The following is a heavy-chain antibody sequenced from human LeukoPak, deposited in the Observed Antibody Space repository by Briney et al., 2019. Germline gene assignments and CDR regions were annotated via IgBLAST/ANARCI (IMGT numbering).Heavy chain of an antibody. V-gene: IGHV4-59*01. D-gene: IGHD3-10*01. Sequence: SETLSLTCTVSGGSISSYYWSWIRQPPGKGLERIGYIYYSGSTNYNPSLKSRVTISVDTSKNQFSLKLSSVTAADTAVYYCARDRRYGSGSRGYYYYGMDVWGQGTTVTVSS. J-gene: IGHJ6*02. CDR3: ARDRRYGSGSRGYYYYGMDV. CDR2: IYYSGST. CDR1: GGSISSYY.